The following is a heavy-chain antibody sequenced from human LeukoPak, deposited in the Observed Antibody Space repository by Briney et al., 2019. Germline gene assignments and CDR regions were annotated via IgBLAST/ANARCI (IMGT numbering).Heavy chain of an antibody. J-gene: IGHJ6*03. V-gene: IGHV3-23*01. Sequence: GGSLRLSCAASGFTFSSYAMSWVRQAPGKGLEWVSAISGSGGSTYYADSVKGRFTISRDNSKNTLYLQMNSLRAEDTAVYYCAKAVSNLEYYHDSSGYSKGYYYYYYMDVWGKGTTVIVSS. CDR2: ISGSGGST. D-gene: IGHD3-22*01. CDR1: GFTFSSYA. CDR3: AKAVSNLEYYHDSSGYSKGYYYYYYMDV.